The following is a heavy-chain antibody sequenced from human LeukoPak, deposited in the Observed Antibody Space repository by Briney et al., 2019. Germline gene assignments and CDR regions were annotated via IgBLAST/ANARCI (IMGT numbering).Heavy chain of an antibody. Sequence: AASVKVSCKASGYTFTSYAMNWVRQAPGQGLEWMGWINTNTGNPTYAQGFTGRFVFSLDTSVSTVYLQISSLKAEDTAVYYCASENLIAAAGTRSAFDIWGQGTMVTVSS. D-gene: IGHD6-13*01. J-gene: IGHJ3*02. CDR3: ASENLIAAAGTRSAFDI. V-gene: IGHV7-4-1*02. CDR1: GYTFTSYA. CDR2: INTNTGNP.